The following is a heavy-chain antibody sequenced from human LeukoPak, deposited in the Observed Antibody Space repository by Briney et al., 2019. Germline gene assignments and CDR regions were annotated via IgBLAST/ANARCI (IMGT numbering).Heavy chain of an antibody. Sequence: GGSLRLSCAASGLTVSSSYMSWVRQAPGKGLEWVSIIYNDGSTYYADSMKGRFTISRDNSKNTLYLQMNSLRAEDTAVYYCARAPRMVYFDYWGQGTLVTVSS. CDR2: IYNDGST. V-gene: IGHV3-53*01. CDR3: ARAPRMVYFDY. CDR1: GLTVSSSY. D-gene: IGHD2-15*01. J-gene: IGHJ4*02.